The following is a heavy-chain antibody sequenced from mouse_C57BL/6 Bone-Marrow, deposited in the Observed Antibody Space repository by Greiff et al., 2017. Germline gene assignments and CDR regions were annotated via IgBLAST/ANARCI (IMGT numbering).Heavy chain of an antibody. D-gene: IGHD2-2*01. CDR1: EYEFPSHD. CDR2: INSDGGST. CDR3: ARQGGYDPLYY. Sequence: EVKVVESGGGLVQPGESLKLSCESNEYEFPSHDMSWVRKTPEKRLELVAAINSDGGSTYYPDTMERRFIISRDNTKKTLYLQMSSLLSEDTALYYCARQGGYDPLYYWGQGTTLTVSS. J-gene: IGHJ2*01. V-gene: IGHV5-2*01.